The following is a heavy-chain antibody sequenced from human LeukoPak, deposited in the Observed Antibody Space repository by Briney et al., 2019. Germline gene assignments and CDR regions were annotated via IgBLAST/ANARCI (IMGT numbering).Heavy chain of an antibody. CDR3: ARTYSGSS. CDR1: GFTFSSYA. J-gene: IGHJ5*02. D-gene: IGHD1-26*01. Sequence: PGGSLRFSCAASGFTFSSYAMHWVRQAPGKGLEWVAVISYDGSNKYYADSVKGRFTISRDNSKNTLYLQMNSLRSEDTAVYYCARTYSGSSWGQGTLVTVSS. CDR2: ISYDGSNK. V-gene: IGHV3-30-3*01.